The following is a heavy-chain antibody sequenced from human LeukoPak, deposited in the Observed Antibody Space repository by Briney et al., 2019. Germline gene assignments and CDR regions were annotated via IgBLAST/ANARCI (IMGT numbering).Heavy chain of an antibody. J-gene: IGHJ4*02. CDR3: ARVNNWNEGPQHVLINTYYFDY. CDR1: GFTFSSYS. D-gene: IGHD1-1*01. Sequence: GGSLRLSCAASGFTFSSYSMNWVRQAPGKGLEWVSSISSSSSYIYYADSVEGRFTISRDNAKNSPYLQMNSLRAEDTAVYYCARVNNWNEGPQHVLINTYYFDYWGQGTLVTVSS. V-gene: IGHV3-21*01. CDR2: ISSSSSYI.